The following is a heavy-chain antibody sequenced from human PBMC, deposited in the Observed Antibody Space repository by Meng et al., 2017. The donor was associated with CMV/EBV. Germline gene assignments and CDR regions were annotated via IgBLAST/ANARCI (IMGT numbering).Heavy chain of an antibody. CDR1: GYTFTGYY. J-gene: IGHJ4*02. CDR3: ARRYCSSTSCQRYFDY. V-gene: IGHV1-2*02. Sequence: ASVKVSCKASGYTFTGYYMHWVRQAPGQGLEWMGWINPNSGGTNYAQKFQGRVTMTRDTSISTAYMELSRLRSDDTAVYYCARRYCSSTSCQRYFDYWGQGTLVTVS. CDR2: INPNSGGT. D-gene: IGHD2-2*01.